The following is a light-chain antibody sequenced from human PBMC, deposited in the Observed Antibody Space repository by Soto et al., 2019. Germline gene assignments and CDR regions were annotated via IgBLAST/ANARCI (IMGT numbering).Light chain of an antibody. CDR2: DVG. J-gene: IGLJ1*01. CDR3: YSYASGSTYV. CDR1: SSDVGGYNY. V-gene: IGLV2-14*03. Sequence: QSALTQPASVSGSPGQSITISCTGTSSDVGGYNYVSWYQQHPGKAPKLMVYDVGYRPSGVSDRFSGSKSADVASLTISGLQPEDEADYYCYSYASGSTYVFGTGTKVTVL.